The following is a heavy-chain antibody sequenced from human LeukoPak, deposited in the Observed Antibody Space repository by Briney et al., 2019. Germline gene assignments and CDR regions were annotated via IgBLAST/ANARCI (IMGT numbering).Heavy chain of an antibody. J-gene: IGHJ4*02. CDR1: GYSISSGYY. V-gene: IGHV4-38-2*02. CDR3: ARNYCGSTSCYLGN. Sequence: SETLSLTCTVSGYSISSGYYWGWIRQPPGKGLEWIGTIYHTGSTYYNPSLKSRVTISVDTSKNQFSLKLSSVTAADAAVYYCARNYCGSTSCYLGNWGQGTLVTVSS. D-gene: IGHD2-2*01. CDR2: IYHTGST.